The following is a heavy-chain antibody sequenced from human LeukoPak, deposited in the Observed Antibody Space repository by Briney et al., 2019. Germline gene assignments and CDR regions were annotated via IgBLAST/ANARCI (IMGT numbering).Heavy chain of an antibody. J-gene: IGHJ4*02. D-gene: IGHD3-10*01. V-gene: IGHV1-69*06. CDR2: IIPIFGTA. Sequence: ASVKVSCKASGYTFTSYYMYWVRQAPGQGLEWMGGIIPIFGTANYAQKFQGRVTITADKSTSTAYMELSSLRSEDTAVYYCARSLYYGSGSYYFDYWGQGTLVTVSS. CDR3: ARSLYYGSGSYYFDY. CDR1: GYTFTSYY.